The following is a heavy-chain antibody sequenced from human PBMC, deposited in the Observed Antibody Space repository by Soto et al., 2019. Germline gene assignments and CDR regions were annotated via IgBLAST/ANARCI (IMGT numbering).Heavy chain of an antibody. CDR1: GFTFSSFG. J-gene: IGHJ6*02. CDR2: ISFDGSNK. Sequence: QVQLVESGGGVVQPGRSLRLSCAASGFTFSSFGMHWVRQAPGKGLEGVAVISFDGSNKYYAESVKGRFTISRDNSKNTLSLQMNSLKAEDTAVYYCAKDTSKYSNNWPAYYGLDVWGQGTTVTVSS. CDR3: AKDTSKYSNNWPAYYGLDV. V-gene: IGHV3-30*18. D-gene: IGHD1-1*01.